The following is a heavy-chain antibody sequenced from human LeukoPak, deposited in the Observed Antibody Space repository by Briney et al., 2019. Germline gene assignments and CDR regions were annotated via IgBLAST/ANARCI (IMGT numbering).Heavy chain of an antibody. D-gene: IGHD6-19*01. J-gene: IGHJ4*01. CDR2: INPNSGGT. Sequence: SVKVSCKASGYTFTGYYMHWVRQAPGQGLEWMGRINPNSGGTNYAQKFQGRVTMTRDTSISTAYMELSRLRSDETAVYYCARARKGSAWYYFDYWGERTLVTVSS. CDR1: GYTFTGYY. CDR3: ARARKGSAWYYFDY. V-gene: IGHV1-2*06.